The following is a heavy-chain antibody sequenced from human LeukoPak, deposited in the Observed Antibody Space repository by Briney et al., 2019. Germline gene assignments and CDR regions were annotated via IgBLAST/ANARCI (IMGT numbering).Heavy chain of an antibody. D-gene: IGHD5-12*01. CDR3: ARDSGYDENWFDP. CDR2: IKQDGSEE. CDR1: GFTFSSYW. Sequence: RGSLRLSCAASGFTFSSYWMSWVRQAPGKGLEWVANIKQDGSEEYYVDSVKGRFTISRDNAKNSLYLQMNSLRAEDTAVYYCARDSGYDENWFDPWGQGTLVTVSS. J-gene: IGHJ5*02. V-gene: IGHV3-7*01.